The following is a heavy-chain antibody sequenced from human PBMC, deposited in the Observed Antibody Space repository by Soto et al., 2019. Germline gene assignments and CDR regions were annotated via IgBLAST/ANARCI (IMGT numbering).Heavy chain of an antibody. Sequence: GGSLRLSCAASGFTFSSYGMHWVHQAPGKGLEWVAVISYDGSNKYYADSVKGRFTISRDNSKNTLYLQMNSLRAEDTAVYYCAKEGELPYDILTGHFDYWGQGTLVTVSS. CDR3: AKEGELPYDILTGHFDY. D-gene: IGHD3-9*01. CDR1: GFTFSSYG. J-gene: IGHJ4*02. V-gene: IGHV3-30*18. CDR2: ISYDGSNK.